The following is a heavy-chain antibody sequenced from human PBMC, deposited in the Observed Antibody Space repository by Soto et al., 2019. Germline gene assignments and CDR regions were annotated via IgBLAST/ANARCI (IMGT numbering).Heavy chain of an antibody. V-gene: IGHV4-39*01. J-gene: IGHJ5*02. Sequence: KSSETLSLTCTVSGGSISSSSYYWGWIRQPPGKGLEWIGSIYYSGSTYYNPSLKSRVTISVDTSKNQFSLKLSSVTAADTAVYYCARPQGGHRWFDPWGQGTLVTVSS. D-gene: IGHD5-12*01. CDR1: GGSISSSSYY. CDR2: IYYSGST. CDR3: ARPQGGHRWFDP.